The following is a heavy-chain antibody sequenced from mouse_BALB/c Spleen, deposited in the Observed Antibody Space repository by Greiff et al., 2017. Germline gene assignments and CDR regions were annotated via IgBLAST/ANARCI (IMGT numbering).Heavy chain of an antibody. Sequence: EVQGVESGGGLVQPGGSMKLSCVASGFTFSNYWMNWVRQSPEKGLEWVAEIRLKSNNYATHYAESVKGRFTISRDDSKSSVYLQMNNLRAEDTGIYYCSRAGSSYYYAMDYWGQGTSVTVSS. V-gene: IGHV6-6*02. CDR2: IRLKSNNYAT. D-gene: IGHD1-1*01. CDR3: SRAGSSYYYAMDY. CDR1: GFTFSNYW. J-gene: IGHJ4*01.